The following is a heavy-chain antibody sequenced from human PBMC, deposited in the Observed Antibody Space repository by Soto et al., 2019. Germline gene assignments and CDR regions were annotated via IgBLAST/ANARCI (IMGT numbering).Heavy chain of an antibody. V-gene: IGHV4-39*01. CDR2: IYYSGST. Sequence: SETLSLTCTVSGGSISSSSYYWGWIRQPPGKGLEWIGSIYYSGSTYYNPSLKSRVTISVDTSKNQFSLKLSSVTAADTAVYYCARHGRLSDYWGQGTLVTVSS. CDR3: ARHGRLSDY. J-gene: IGHJ4*02. D-gene: IGHD1-1*01. CDR1: GGSISSSSYY.